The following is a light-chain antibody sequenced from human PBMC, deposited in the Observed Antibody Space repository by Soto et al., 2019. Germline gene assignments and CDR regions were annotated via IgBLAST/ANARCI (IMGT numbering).Light chain of an antibody. CDR2: SDS. Sequence: QSVLTQPPSASGTPGQTVTISCSGSTSNIGSHTVNWYQQLPGTAPTLLIYSDSQQPSGVLDRCSGSQSGTSASLAIRGLQSEDEAHYYCAAWDDSLSVVFGGGTKVTVL. J-gene: IGLJ2*01. CDR1: TSNIGSHT. CDR3: AAWDDSLSVV. V-gene: IGLV1-44*01.